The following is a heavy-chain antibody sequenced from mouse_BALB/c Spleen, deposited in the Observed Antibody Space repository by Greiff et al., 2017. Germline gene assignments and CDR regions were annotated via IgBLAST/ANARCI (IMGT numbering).Heavy chain of an antibody. CDR3: AGYDYYAMDY. J-gene: IGHJ4*01. Sequence: QSGPGLVKPSQSLSLTCTVTGYSITSDYAWNWIRQFPGNKLEWMGYISYSGSTSYNPSLKSRISITRDTSKNQFFLQLNSVTTEDTATYYCAGYDYYAMDYWGQGTSVTVSS. CDR1: GYSITSDYA. CDR2: ISYSGST. D-gene: IGHD1-2*01. V-gene: IGHV3-2*02.